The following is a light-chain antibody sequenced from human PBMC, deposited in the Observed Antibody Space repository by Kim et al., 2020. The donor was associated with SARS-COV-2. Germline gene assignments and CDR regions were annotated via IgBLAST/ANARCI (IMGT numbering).Light chain of an antibody. J-gene: IGLJ2*01. CDR3: NSRDTSNFVI. CDR2: GKN. V-gene: IGLV3-19*01. CDR1: SLRKYY. Sequence: SSELTQDPAVSVALGQTDRITCQGDSLRKYYASWYQQKPGQAPVLLISGKNNRPSGIPDRFSGSSSGNTASLTIAGAQAEDEADYYCNSRDTSNFVIFGGGTQLTVL.